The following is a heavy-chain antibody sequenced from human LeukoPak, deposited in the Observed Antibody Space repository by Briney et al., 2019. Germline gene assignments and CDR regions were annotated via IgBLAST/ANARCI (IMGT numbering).Heavy chain of an antibody. J-gene: IGHJ5*02. CDR1: VGSFSGYY. Sequence: PSETLSLTCAVYVGSFSGYYWSWIRQPPGKGREWIGEVNHSGSTNYNPSLKSRVTTSLVTSKNQFSLKLSSVTAADTAVYYCARGRFDGDYVGPNWFDPWGQETLVTVSS. CDR2: VNHSGST. D-gene: IGHD4-17*01. CDR3: ARGRFDGDYVGPNWFDP. V-gene: IGHV4-34*01.